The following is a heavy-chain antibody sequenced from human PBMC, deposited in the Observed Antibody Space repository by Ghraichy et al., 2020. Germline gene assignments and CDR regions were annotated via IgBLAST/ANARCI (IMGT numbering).Heavy chain of an antibody. CDR3: ARGKLQVWHNGVFYYGMDV. V-gene: IGHV3-33*01. J-gene: IGHJ6*02. Sequence: GESLNISCAASGFTFSNYGMHWVRQSPGKGLECVAVISYGGSNEDYGDSVKGRFTISRDNSKNTLYLQMNSLRAEDTAVYYCARGKLQVWHNGVFYYGMDVWGQGTTVTVSS. CDR1: GFTFSNYG. CDR2: ISYGGSNE. D-gene: IGHD1/OR15-1a*01.